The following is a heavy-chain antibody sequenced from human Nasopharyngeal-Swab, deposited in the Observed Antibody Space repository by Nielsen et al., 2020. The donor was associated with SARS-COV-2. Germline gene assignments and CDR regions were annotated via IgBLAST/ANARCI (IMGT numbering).Heavy chain of an antibody. CDR2: ISSSSSYI. D-gene: IGHD4-11*01. Sequence: GESLKISCAASGFTFSSYSMNWVRQAPGKGLEWVSSISSSSSYIYYADSVKGRFTISRDNAKNSLYLQMNSLRAEDTAVYYCARDTYSNHASYYYYMDVWGKGTTVTVSS. J-gene: IGHJ6*03. V-gene: IGHV3-21*01. CDR1: GFTFSSYS. CDR3: ARDTYSNHASYYYYMDV.